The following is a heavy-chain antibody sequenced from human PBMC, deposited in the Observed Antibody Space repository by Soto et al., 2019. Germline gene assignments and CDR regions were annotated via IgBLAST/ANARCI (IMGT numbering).Heavy chain of an antibody. Sequence: QVQLVQSGAEVKKPGSSVKVSCKASGGTFSSYAISWVRQAPGQGLEWVGGIIPIFGTADYAQKFQGRVTITAHESTSAAYMELSSLRSADTAVYYCARDAGVYDYSPFDYWCQGTLVTVSS. CDR1: GGTFSSYA. V-gene: IGHV1-69*12. CDR3: ARDAGVYDYSPFDY. J-gene: IGHJ4*02. D-gene: IGHD4-4*01. CDR2: IIPIFGTA.